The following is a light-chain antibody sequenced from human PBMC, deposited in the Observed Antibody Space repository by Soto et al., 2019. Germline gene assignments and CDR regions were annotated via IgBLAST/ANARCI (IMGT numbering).Light chain of an antibody. J-gene: IGKJ1*01. CDR2: GAS. Sequence: EIXMTQSPATLSVSPGERATLSCRASQSVSNNLAWYQKKPGQAPRLLIYGASTRATGIPARFSGSGSGTEFTLTISSLQSEDFAVYYCQQYNNWWTFGQGTKVEIK. V-gene: IGKV3-15*01. CDR3: QQYNNWWT. CDR1: QSVSNN.